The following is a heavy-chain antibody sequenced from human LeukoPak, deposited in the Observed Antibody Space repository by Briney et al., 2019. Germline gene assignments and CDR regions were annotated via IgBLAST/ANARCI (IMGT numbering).Heavy chain of an antibody. CDR1: GFTFSSYA. CDR2: ISGSGGNT. D-gene: IGHD5-12*01. J-gene: IGHJ6*02. Sequence: GGSLRLSCAASGFTFSSYAMSWVRQAPGKGLEWVSAISGSGGNTYYADSVKGRFTISRDNSKNTLYLQMNSLRAEETAVYYCTKHIVATIEYYCYYYGMDVWGHGTTVTVSS. V-gene: IGHV3-23*01. CDR3: TKHIVATIEYYCYYYGMDV.